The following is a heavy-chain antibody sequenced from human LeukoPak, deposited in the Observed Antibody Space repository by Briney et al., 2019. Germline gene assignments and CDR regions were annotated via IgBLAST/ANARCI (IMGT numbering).Heavy chain of an antibody. J-gene: IGHJ4*02. D-gene: IGHD2-2*02. V-gene: IGHV3-23*01. Sequence: PGRSLRLSCAASGFTFSSYGMHWVRQAPGKGLEWVSSIRATDPSTYYADSVKGRFTISRDNSKNTLYLQMNSLRDEDTAMYFCAKGGYTSAYDYWGQGTLVTVSS. CDR1: GFTFSSYG. CDR3: AKGGYTSAYDY. CDR2: IRATDPST.